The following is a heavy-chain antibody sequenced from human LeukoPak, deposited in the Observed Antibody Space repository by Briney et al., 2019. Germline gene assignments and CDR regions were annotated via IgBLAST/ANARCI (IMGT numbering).Heavy chain of an antibody. J-gene: IGHJ4*02. CDR2: ISSSSSTI. Sequence: GGSLRLSCAASGFAFSSYSVNWVRQAPGKGLEWVSYISSSSSTIYYADSVKGRFTISRDNAKNSLYLQMNSLRAEDTAVYYCARDISGPQLLWDYWGQGTLVTVSS. V-gene: IGHV3-48*01. CDR3: ARDISGPQLLWDY. CDR1: GFAFSSYS. D-gene: IGHD2-2*01.